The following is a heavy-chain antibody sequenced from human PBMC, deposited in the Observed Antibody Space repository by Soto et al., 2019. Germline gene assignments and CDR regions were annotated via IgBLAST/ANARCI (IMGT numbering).Heavy chain of an antibody. V-gene: IGHV3-74*01. Sequence: PGGSLRLSCAAFGFTFSNYWMHWVRQAPGKGLVWVSRINSDGSNTNYADSVKGRFTISRDNAKNTLYLQMNSLRAEDTAVYYCAPNWFDPWGQGTLVTVSS. CDR3: APNWFDP. CDR1: GFTFSNYW. J-gene: IGHJ5*02. CDR2: INSDGSNT.